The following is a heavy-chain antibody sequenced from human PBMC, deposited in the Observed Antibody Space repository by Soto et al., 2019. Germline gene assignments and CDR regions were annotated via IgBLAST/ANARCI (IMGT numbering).Heavy chain of an antibody. CDR2: IDHSGRT. Sequence: SETLSLTCAVSGGSINSGKWWNWVRQPPGKGLEWIGEIDHSGRTKYNSSLKSRVTMSVDTSNNQFSLKVTSVTAADTAVYHCARWGDSISDTNWFDPWGQGTLVTVSS. V-gene: IGHV4-4*02. D-gene: IGHD2-21*01. CDR1: GGSINSGKW. J-gene: IGHJ5*02. CDR3: ARWGDSISDTNWFDP.